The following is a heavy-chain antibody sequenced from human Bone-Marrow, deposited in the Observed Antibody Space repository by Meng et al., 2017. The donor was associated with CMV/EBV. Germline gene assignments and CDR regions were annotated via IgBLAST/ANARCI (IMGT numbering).Heavy chain of an antibody. Sequence: GDSSSSNWRSWDRKHAGKGLEWMGEIYKRGRTNYKQSIKRRVTKSVDKYKNQFSLKLSSVTAADTAVYYCARGSILLYSGYHGGVDYWGQGTLVTVSS. V-gene: IGHV4-4*02. CDR3: ARGSILLYSGYHGGVDY. CDR2: IYKRGRT. J-gene: IGHJ4*02. D-gene: IGHD5-12*01. CDR1: GDSSSSNW.